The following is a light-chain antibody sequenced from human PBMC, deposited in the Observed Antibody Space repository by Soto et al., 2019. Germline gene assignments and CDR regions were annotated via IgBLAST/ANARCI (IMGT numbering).Light chain of an antibody. V-gene: IGLV2-8*01. CDR2: EVS. CDR3: SSYAGNSRYV. CDR1: SSDGGRYNY. Sequence: QSALTQPPSASGSPGQSVTISCTGTSSDGGRYNYISWYQQRPGKAPKLIIYEVSKRPSGVPDRLSGFKYGNTASLTVSGLQAEDEADYYCSSYAGNSRYVFGTGTKVTVL. J-gene: IGLJ1*01.